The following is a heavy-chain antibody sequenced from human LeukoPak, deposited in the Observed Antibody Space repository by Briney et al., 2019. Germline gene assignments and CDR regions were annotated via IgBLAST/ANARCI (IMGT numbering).Heavy chain of an antibody. V-gene: IGHV4-4*07. CDR3: ARAGYTISSYRFDY. J-gene: IGHJ4*02. D-gene: IGHD3-16*02. Sequence: SETLSLICSVSGGSINSYWWSWIRQPAGKGLEFIGRIYTIGRTNYNPSLRSRVSMSVDTSKNKFSLELRSVTAADTAVYFCARAGYTISSYRFDYWGPGALVTVSP. CDR2: IYTIGRT. CDR1: GGSINSYW.